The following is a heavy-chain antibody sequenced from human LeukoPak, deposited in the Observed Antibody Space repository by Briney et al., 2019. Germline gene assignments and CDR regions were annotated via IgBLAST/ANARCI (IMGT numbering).Heavy chain of an antibody. V-gene: IGHV4-59*01. Sequence: SETLSLTCTVSGGSISSYYWSWIRQPPGKGLEWIGYIYYSGSTNYNPSLKSRVTISVDTSKNQFSLKLSSVTAADTAVDYYARGPRYDSSGYLHYYYYMDVWGKGTTVTVSS. CDR3: ARGPRYDSSGYLHYYYYMDV. CDR1: GGSISSYY. J-gene: IGHJ6*03. D-gene: IGHD3-22*01. CDR2: IYYSGST.